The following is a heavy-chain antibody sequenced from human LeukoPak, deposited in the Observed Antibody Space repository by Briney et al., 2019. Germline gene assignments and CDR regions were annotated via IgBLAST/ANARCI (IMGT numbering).Heavy chain of an antibody. CDR2: ISPYNGNT. D-gene: IGHD4-11*01. CDR1: GYNFNSFS. V-gene: IGHV1-18*04. CDR3: ARELQSNYFDY. J-gene: IGHJ4*02. Sequence: ASVKVSCKASGYNFNSFSFSWVRQAPGQGLEWLGWISPYNGNTNYAQKFQGRVTITADESTSTAYMELSSLRSEDTAVYYCARELQSNYFDYWGQGTLVTVSS.